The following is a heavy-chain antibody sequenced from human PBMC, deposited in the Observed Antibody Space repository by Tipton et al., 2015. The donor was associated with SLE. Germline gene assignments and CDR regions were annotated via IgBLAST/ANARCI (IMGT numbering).Heavy chain of an antibody. J-gene: IGHJ6*02. CDR2: IYYSGST. CDR1: GGSISSGGYS. Sequence: TLSLTCAVSGGSISSGGYSWSWIRQPPGKGLEWIGSIYYSGSTNYNPSLKSRVTISVDPSKNQFSLKLSSVTAAGTAVYYCARDDRRRTYYYGSGPENYYYGIDVWGQGTTVTVSS. CDR3: ARDDRRRTYYYGSGPENYYYGIDV. V-gene: IGHV4-61*08. D-gene: IGHD3-10*01.